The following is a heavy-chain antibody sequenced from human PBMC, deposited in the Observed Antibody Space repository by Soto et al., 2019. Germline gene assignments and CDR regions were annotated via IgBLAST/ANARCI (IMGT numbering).Heavy chain of an antibody. CDR2: IIPVFVTA. J-gene: IGHJ6*02. V-gene: IGHV1-69*06. CDR1: GGTFSSYA. Sequence: SVKVSCKASGGTFSSYAISWLRQAPGQGLEYMVGIIPVFVTANYAQKFQGRVTITADKSPSTAYMELSSLRSEDTAVHYCARGIPLHGKLYYYYGMDVWGQGTTVTVSS. CDR3: ARGIPLHGKLYYYYGMDV.